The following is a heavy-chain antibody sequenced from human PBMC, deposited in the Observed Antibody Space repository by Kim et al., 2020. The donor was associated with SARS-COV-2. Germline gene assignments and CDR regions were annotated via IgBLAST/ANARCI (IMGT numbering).Heavy chain of an antibody. J-gene: IGHJ4*02. V-gene: IGHV3-30*18. CDR3: AKDSHSSPDY. Sequence: GGSLRLSCAASGFTFSSYGMHWVRQAPGKGLEWVAVISYDGSNKYYADSVKGRFTISRDNSKNTLYLQMNSLRAEDTAVYYCAKDSHSSPDYWGQGTLVTVSS. CDR1: GFTFSSYG. D-gene: IGHD6-13*01. CDR2: ISYDGSNK.